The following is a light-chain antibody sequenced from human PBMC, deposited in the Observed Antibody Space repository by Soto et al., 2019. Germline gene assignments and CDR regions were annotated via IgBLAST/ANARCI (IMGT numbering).Light chain of an antibody. CDR2: GAS. Sequence: EVVLTQSPGTLSVSPGERATLSCRASESVRTSLAWYQQKPGRSPSLLIYGASTRATGLPARFSGSGSGTEFTLTISSLQSEDVAVYFCQHYTQWPRFTFGQGTRLEIK. CDR3: QHYTQWPRFT. J-gene: IGKJ2*01. V-gene: IGKV3-15*01. CDR1: ESVRTS.